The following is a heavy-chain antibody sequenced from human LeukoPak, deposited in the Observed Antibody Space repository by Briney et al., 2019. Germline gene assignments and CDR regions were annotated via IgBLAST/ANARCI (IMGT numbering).Heavy chain of an antibody. CDR2: ISGDSDYI. V-gene: IGHV3-21*01. D-gene: IGHD1-1*01. J-gene: IGHJ4*02. CDR3: ARGIER. CDR1: GFTFSTYS. Sequence: PGGSLRLSCAASGFTFSTYSMNWVRQAPGKGLEWVSAISGDSDYIYYADSVKGRFTISRDNSKNTLYLQMNSLRAEDTAVYYCARGIERWGQGTLVTVSS.